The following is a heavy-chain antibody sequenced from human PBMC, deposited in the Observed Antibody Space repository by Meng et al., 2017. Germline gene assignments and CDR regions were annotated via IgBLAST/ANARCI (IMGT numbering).Heavy chain of an antibody. Sequence: VRLLGAGRGLLRPGGSIRISWAADGLNFSNAWMRWVRQAPGKGLEWVSAISGSGGSTYYADSVKGRFTISRDNSKNTLYLQMNSLRAEDTAVYYCAKSGYGYDYWGQGTLVTVSS. CDR1: GLNFSNAW. CDR3: AKSGYGYDY. V-gene: IGHV3-23*01. D-gene: IGHD5-12*01. CDR2: ISGSGGST. J-gene: IGHJ4*02.